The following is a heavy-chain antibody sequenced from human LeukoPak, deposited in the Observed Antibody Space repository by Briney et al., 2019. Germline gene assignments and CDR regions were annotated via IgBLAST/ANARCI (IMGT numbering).Heavy chain of an antibody. J-gene: IGHJ1*01. CDR2: INSDAAST. V-gene: IGHV3-74*01. D-gene: IGHD6-13*01. Sequence: GGSLRLSCAASGFMLSSTWMHWVRQAPGKGLVWVSRINSDAASTSYADSVRGRFTISRDDAKNTMYLQMNSLRAEDTAMYYCARAGITTTGPLFQHWGQGTLVTVSS. CDR1: GFMLSSTW. CDR3: ARAGITTTGPLFQH.